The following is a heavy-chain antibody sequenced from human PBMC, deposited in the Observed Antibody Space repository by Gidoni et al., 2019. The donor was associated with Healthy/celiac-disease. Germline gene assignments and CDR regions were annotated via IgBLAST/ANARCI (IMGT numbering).Heavy chain of an antibody. CDR2: IYTSGSP. CDR1: GGSISSYY. Sequence: QVQLQESGPGLVKPSETLSPTCTDSGGSISSYYWSWIRQPAGKGLALIGRIYTSGSPNYNPALKSRVTMSGDTSKNQFSLKLSSVPAADTAVYYCARGLDDFWSGYRFDSWGQGTLVTVSS. CDR3: ARGLDDFWSGYRFDS. J-gene: IGHJ4*02. V-gene: IGHV4-4*07. D-gene: IGHD3-3*01.